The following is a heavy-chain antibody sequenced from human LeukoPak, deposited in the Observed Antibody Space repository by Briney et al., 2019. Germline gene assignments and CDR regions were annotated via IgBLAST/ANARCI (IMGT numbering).Heavy chain of an antibody. CDR1: GGTFSSYA. V-gene: IGHV1-69*13. CDR2: IIPIFGTA. CDR3: ARDLYGSGSYYRGVY. D-gene: IGHD3-10*01. Sequence: SVKVSCKASGGTFSSYAISWVRQALGQGLEWMGGIIPIFGTANYAQKFQGRVTITADESTSTAYMELSSLRSEDTAAYYCARDLYGSGSYYRGVYWGQGTLVTVSS. J-gene: IGHJ4*02.